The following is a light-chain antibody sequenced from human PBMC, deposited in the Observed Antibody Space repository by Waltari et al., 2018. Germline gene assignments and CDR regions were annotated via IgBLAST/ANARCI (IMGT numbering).Light chain of an antibody. CDR2: ELY. CDR1: SSDIGSHNY. J-gene: IGLJ1*01. CDR3: SSYISSTTPYV. V-gene: IGLV2-14*03. Sequence: QSALTQPASVSGSPGQSITISCTGTSSDIGSHNYVSWYQQHPGKSPSLLIYELYTRPRGVLNRCSGSKSGNTASLTIAGLQPEDEADYYCSSYISSTTPYVFGPGTKVCVL.